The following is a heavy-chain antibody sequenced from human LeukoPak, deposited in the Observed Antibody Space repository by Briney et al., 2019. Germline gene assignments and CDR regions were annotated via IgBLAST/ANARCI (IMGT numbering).Heavy chain of an antibody. CDR3: ARVGLYSSGWSA. J-gene: IGHJ4*02. Sequence: GGSLRLSCAASRFTFSRYWMNWVRQAPGKGLVWVSRINSDGSSTNYTDSVKGRFTISRDNAKNTLYLQMNSLRAEDTAVYYCARVGLYSSGWSAWGQGTLVTVSS. CDR2: INSDGSST. CDR1: RFTFSRYW. V-gene: IGHV3-74*01. D-gene: IGHD6-19*01.